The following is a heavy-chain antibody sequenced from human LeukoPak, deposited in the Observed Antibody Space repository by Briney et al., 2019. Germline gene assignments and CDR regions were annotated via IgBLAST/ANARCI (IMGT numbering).Heavy chain of an antibody. V-gene: IGHV1-8*01. CDR3: ATYPRPGVVAHYYYYYMDV. D-gene: IGHD3-3*01. Sequence: ASVKVSCKASGCDFSSFDVNWVRQAPGQGLEWMGWVNPNSGNTGYAQKFQGRVTMTEDTSTDTAYMELSSLRSEDTAVYYCATYPRPGVVAHYYYYYMDVWGKGTTVTVSS. J-gene: IGHJ6*03. CDR2: VNPNSGNT. CDR1: GCDFSSFD.